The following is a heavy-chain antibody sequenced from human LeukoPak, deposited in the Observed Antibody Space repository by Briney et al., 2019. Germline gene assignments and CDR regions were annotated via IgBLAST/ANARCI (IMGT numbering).Heavy chain of an antibody. Sequence: SETLSLTCAVYGGSFSGYYWSWIRQPPGKGLDWIGEINHSGSTNYNPSLNSRVTISVDTSKNQFSLKLSSVTAADTAVYYCARDQTTYYYDSSGYINWFDPWGQGTLVTVSS. CDR2: INHSGST. V-gene: IGHV4-34*01. J-gene: IGHJ5*02. CDR3: ARDQTTYYYDSSGYINWFDP. D-gene: IGHD3-22*01. CDR1: GGSFSGYY.